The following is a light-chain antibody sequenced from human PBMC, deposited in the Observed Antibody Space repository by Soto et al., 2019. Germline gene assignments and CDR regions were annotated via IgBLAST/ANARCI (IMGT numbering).Light chain of an antibody. CDR2: KAS. CDR3: QRYNSYSWT. Sequence: DIQMTQSPSTLSASVGDRVTITCRASQSISSWLAWYQQKPGKAPKLLIYKASSLESGVPSRFSGSGSGTEFTLTISSLQPDDFATYYCQRYNSYSWTFGQGTKVAIK. V-gene: IGKV1-5*03. CDR1: QSISSW. J-gene: IGKJ1*01.